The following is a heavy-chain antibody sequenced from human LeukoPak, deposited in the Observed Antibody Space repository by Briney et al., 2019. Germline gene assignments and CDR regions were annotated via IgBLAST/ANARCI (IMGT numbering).Heavy chain of an antibody. CDR2: IYYSGST. Sequence: SQTLSLTCTVSGGSISSGDYYWSWIRQPPGKGLEWIGYIYYSGSTNYNPSLKSRVTISVDTSKNQFSLKLSSVTAADTAVYYCAREATTRFYFDFWGQGTLVTVSS. CDR1: GGSISSGDYY. D-gene: IGHD1-26*01. CDR3: AREATTRFYFDF. V-gene: IGHV4-30-4*01. J-gene: IGHJ4*02.